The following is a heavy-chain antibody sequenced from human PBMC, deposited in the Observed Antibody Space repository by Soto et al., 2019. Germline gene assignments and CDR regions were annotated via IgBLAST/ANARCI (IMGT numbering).Heavy chain of an antibody. J-gene: IGHJ4*02. Sequence: EVQLVESGGGLVQPGGSLRLSCAASGFTVSSNYMSWVRQAPGKGLEWVSVIYSGGSTYYADSVKGRFTISIHNSKNTLYLQMNSLRAEDTVVYYCAREQRGYYFDYWGQGTLVTVSS. CDR3: AREQRGYYFDY. D-gene: IGHD6-25*01. V-gene: IGHV3-53*04. CDR1: GFTVSSNY. CDR2: IYSGGST.